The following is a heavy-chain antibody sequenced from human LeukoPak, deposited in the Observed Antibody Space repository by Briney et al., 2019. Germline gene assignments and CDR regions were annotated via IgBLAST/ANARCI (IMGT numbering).Heavy chain of an antibody. CDR1: GGSISSYY. Sequence: SETLSLTCTVSGGSISSYYWSWIRQPPGKGLEWIGYICTSGSTNYNPSLKSRVTISVDTSKNQFSLKLSSVTAADTAVYYCARGPQIRYQLYYFDYWGQGTLVTVSS. V-gene: IGHV4-4*09. D-gene: IGHD2-2*01. CDR2: ICTSGST. J-gene: IGHJ4*02. CDR3: ARGPQIRYQLYYFDY.